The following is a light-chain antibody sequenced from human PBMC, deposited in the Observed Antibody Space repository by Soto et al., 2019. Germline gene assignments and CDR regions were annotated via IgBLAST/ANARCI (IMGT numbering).Light chain of an antibody. Sequence: QSALTQPASVSGSPGQSITISCTGTSSDVGGYNYVSWYQQHPGKAPKLMIYEVSNRPSGVSNRFSGSKSDNTASLIIFGLQAEDEADYYCSSYTSSSTVVFGGGTKLTVL. V-gene: IGLV2-14*01. CDR1: SSDVGGYNY. J-gene: IGLJ2*01. CDR2: EVS. CDR3: SSYTSSSTVV.